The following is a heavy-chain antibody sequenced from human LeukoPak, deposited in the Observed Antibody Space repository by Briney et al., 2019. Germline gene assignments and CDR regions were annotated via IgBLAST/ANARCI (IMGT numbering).Heavy chain of an antibody. CDR2: ISGSGGST. V-gene: IGHV3-23*01. CDR1: GFTFSSYA. D-gene: IGHD6-13*01. J-gene: IGHJ3*02. CDR3: AGDSSPYAFDI. Sequence: GGSLRLSCAASGFTFSSYAMSWVRQAPGKGLEWVSAISGSGGSTYYADSVKGRFTISRDNAKNSLYLQMNSLRAEDTAVYYCAGDSSPYAFDIWGQGTMVTVSS.